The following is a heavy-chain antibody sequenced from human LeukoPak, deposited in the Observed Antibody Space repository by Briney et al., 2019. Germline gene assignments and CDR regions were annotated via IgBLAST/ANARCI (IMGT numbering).Heavy chain of an antibody. V-gene: IGHV3-11*05. CDR1: GFMFSDYF. J-gene: IGHJ4*02. D-gene: IGHD2-2*01. Sequence: GGSLRLSCAASGFMFSDYFMSWIRQAPGKELEWISYISSNSKYTKYADSVKGRFTISRDNAKKSLYLQMNSLRAEDTAVYYCARVGDCGRASCYAIDYWGQGTLVTVSS. CDR2: ISSNSKYT. CDR3: ARVGDCGRASCYAIDY.